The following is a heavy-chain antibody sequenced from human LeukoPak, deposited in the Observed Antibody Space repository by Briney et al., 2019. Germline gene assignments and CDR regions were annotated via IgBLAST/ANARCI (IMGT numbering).Heavy chain of an antibody. D-gene: IGHD3-3*01. CDR1: GFTFSSYA. J-gene: IGHJ6*02. V-gene: IGHV3-23*01. CDR2: ISGSGGST. Sequence: PGGSLRLSCAASGFTFSSYAMSWVRQAPGKGLEWVSAISGSGGSTYYADSVKGRFTISRDNSKNTLYLQMNSLRAEDTAVYYCAKASEEYYDFWSGYFPGGGMGVWGQGTTVTVSS. CDR3: AKASEEYYDFWSGYFPGGGMGV.